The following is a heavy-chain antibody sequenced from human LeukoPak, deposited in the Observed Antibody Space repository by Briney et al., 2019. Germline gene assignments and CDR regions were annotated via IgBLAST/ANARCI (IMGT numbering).Heavy chain of an antibody. J-gene: IGHJ4*02. Sequence: PGGSLRLSCAASGFTVSSNYMSWVRQAPGKGLEWVSVIYSGGSTYYADSVKGRFTISRDNSKNTLYLQMNSLRAEDTAVYYCAKDREYYYGSGSYFDYWGQGTLVTVSS. CDR3: AKDREYYYGSGSYFDY. D-gene: IGHD3-10*01. V-gene: IGHV3-53*01. CDR1: GFTVSSNY. CDR2: IYSGGST.